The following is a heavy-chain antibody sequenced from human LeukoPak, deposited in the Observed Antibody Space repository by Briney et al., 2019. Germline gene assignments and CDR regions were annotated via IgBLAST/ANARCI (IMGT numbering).Heavy chain of an antibody. CDR2: INHSGST. Sequence: SETLSLTCAVYGGSFSGYYWSWIRQPPGKGLEWIGEINHSGSTNYNPSLKSRVTISVDTSKNQFSLKLSSVTAADTAVYYCASLFRGYSSGPRAFDIWGQGTMVTVSS. CDR3: ASLFRGYSSGPRAFDI. D-gene: IGHD6-19*01. J-gene: IGHJ3*02. CDR1: GGSFSGYY. V-gene: IGHV4-34*01.